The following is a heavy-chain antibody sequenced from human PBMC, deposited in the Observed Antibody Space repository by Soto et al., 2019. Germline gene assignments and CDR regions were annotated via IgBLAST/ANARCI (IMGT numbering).Heavy chain of an antibody. CDR3: AKGGYSSGWYVKRGYYFDY. J-gene: IGHJ4*02. Sequence: GGSLRLSCAASGFTFDYYAMHWVRQAPGEGLEWVSGISWNSGSIGYADSVKGRFTISRDNAKNSLYLQMNSLRAEDTALYYCAKGGYSSGWYVKRGYYFDYWGQGTLVTVSS. CDR1: GFTFDYYA. V-gene: IGHV3-9*01. CDR2: ISWNSGSI. D-gene: IGHD6-19*01.